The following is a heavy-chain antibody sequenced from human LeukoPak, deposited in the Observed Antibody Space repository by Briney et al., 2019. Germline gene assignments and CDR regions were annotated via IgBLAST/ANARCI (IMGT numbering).Heavy chain of an antibody. CDR3: ARDPSGGSSWGAYYYDSSGYYLMLDY. Sequence: GWSLRLSCAASGFIFSSYSLNGLGQAAGKGLEWVSSSSSSSSYIYFVDSEMGRITSSGDIAKNSMYLQVNSVRADDTAVYYCARDPSGGSSWGAYYYDSSGYYLMLDYWGQGTLVTVSS. CDR2: SSSSSSYI. D-gene: IGHD3-22*01. V-gene: IGHV3-21*01. J-gene: IGHJ4*02. CDR1: GFIFSSYS.